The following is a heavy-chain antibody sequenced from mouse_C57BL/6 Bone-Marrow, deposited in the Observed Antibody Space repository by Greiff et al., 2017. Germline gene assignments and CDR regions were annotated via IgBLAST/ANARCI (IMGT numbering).Heavy chain of an antibody. CDR1: GYTFTSYW. Sequence: QVQLQQPGAELVKPGASVKMSCKASGYTFTSYWITWVKQRPGQGLEWIGDIYLTSGRTNYNEKFKSKAILTVDTSSNTAYMQLSSLTSEASAVFYCARSGPLGRSFDYWGQGTTLTVSS. CDR3: ARSGPLGRSFDY. J-gene: IGHJ2*01. D-gene: IGHD4-1*01. V-gene: IGHV1-55*01. CDR2: IYLTSGRT.